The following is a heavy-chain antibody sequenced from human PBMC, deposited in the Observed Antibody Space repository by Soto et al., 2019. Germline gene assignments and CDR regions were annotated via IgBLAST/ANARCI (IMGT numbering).Heavy chain of an antibody. D-gene: IGHD1-26*01. Sequence: EVQLVETGGGLIQPGGSLRLSCLASGFSVTTNYIIWVRQPPGKGLEWVSTTFTGGSTHYTDSVKGRFSICRDNSKNTVYLQMNSLRVEDTAVYYCAKKPPSSIQGWAFGMDVWGQGTKGSVS. CDR3: AKKPPSSIQGWAFGMDV. CDR2: TFTGGST. J-gene: IGHJ6*02. CDR1: GFSVTTNY. V-gene: IGHV3-53*02.